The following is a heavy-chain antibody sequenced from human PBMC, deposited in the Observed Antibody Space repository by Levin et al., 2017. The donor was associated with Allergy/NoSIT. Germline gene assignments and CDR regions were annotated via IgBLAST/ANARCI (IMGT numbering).Heavy chain of an antibody. V-gene: IGHV1-2*06. D-gene: IGHD2-2*01. CDR1: GYTFTGYY. J-gene: IGHJ6*02. Sequence: ASVKVSCKASGYTFTGYYMHWVRQAPGQGLEWMGRINPNSGGTNYAQKFQGRVTMTRDTSISTAYMELSRLRSDDTAVYYCARDIVVVPAAISVIRGMDVWGQGTTVTVSS. CDR3: ARDIVVVPAAISVIRGMDV. CDR2: INPNSGGT.